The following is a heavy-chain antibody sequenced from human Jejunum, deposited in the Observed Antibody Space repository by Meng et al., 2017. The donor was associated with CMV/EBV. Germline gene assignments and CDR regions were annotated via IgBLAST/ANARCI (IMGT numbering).Heavy chain of an antibody. CDR3: ARGVVGTGN. V-gene: IGHV1-3*01. D-gene: IGHD1-14*01. CDR2: INGGDGDT. Sequence: QVQFVQSGAEVKKPGASVKISCKASGYTFTRDAVYWVRRAPGQGLEWMGWINGGDGDTKYSQKFQDRVTITRDISANTVYIELSSLRFEDTAVYYCARGVVGTGNWGQGTLVTVSS. J-gene: IGHJ1*01. CDR1: GYTFTRDA.